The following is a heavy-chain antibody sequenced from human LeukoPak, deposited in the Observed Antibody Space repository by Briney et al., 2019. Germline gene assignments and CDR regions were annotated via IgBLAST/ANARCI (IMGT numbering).Heavy chain of an antibody. CDR3: ARRRPQDFDY. J-gene: IGHJ4*02. CDR2: IYYSGST. V-gene: IGHV4-39*01. D-gene: IGHD6-6*01. CDR1: GGSISSSSYY. Sequence: SETPSLTCTVSGGSISSSSYYWGWIRQPLGKGLEWIGSIYYSGSTYYNPSLKSRVTISVDTSKNQFSLKLSSVTAADTAVYYCARRRPQDFDYWGQGTLVTVPS.